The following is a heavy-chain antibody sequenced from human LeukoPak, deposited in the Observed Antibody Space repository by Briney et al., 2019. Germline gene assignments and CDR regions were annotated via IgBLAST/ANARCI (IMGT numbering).Heavy chain of an antibody. J-gene: IGHJ4*02. V-gene: IGHV1-18*01. CDR1: GYTFTSYG. Sequence: ASVKVSCKASGYTFTSYGISWVRQAPGQGLEWMGWISAYNGNTNYAQKLQGRVTMTTDTSTSTAYMELRSLRSDDTAVYYCARVPHDYGDYGYYFDYWGQGTLVIVSS. CDR3: ARVPHDYGDYGYYFDY. CDR2: ISAYNGNT. D-gene: IGHD4-17*01.